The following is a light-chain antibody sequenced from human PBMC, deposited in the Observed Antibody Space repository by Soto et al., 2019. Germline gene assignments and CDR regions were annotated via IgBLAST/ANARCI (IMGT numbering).Light chain of an antibody. CDR2: EVS. J-gene: IGLJ2*01. Sequence: QSALNQPASVSGSPGQSITISCTGTSSDVGGYNYISWYQQHPGKAPKLMIYEVSNRPSGVSNRFSGSKSGNTASLTISGLQAEDEADYYCSSYTSSSTLAIFGGGTK. CDR1: SSDVGGYNY. CDR3: SSYTSSSTLAI. V-gene: IGLV2-14*01.